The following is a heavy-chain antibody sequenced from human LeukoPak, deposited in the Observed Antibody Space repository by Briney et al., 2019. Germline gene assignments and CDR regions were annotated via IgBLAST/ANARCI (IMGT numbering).Heavy chain of an antibody. CDR2: IYTSGGT. V-gene: IGHV4-4*09. CDR3: ARLTRLSTSPDRYYLDY. J-gene: IGHJ4*02. Sequence: TETLSLTCTVSGDSISSYYWSWIRQPPGKGLEWIGYIYTSGGTNYIPSLKDRVTISIDTSKNQFSLKLSSVTAADSAVYYCARLTRLSTSPDRYYLDYWGQGTLVTVSS. D-gene: IGHD6-6*01. CDR1: GDSISSYY.